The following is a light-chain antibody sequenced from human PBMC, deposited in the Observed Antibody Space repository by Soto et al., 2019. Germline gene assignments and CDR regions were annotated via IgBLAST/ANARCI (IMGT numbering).Light chain of an antibody. CDR3: EKYNSGLWT. CDR2: AAS. J-gene: IGKJ1*01. Sequence: DIQMTQSPSSLFASVGDRVTVTCRASQGISNYLAWYQHKPGKVPKLLIYAASTLHPGVPSRFSGSGSGTDFTLTISSLQPEDVATYYCEKYNSGLWTFGQGNKVKIK. V-gene: IGKV1-27*01. CDR1: QGISNY.